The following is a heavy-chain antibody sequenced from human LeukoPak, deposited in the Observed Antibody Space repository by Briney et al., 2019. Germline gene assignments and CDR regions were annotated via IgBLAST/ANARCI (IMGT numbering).Heavy chain of an antibody. CDR2: INHSGST. CDR1: GGSFSGYY. D-gene: IGHD3-10*01. CDR3: ARRPPTYYYGSGSRFDP. V-gene: IGHV4-34*01. J-gene: IGHJ5*02. Sequence: SETLSLTCAVYGGSFSGYYWSWIRQPPGKGLEWIGEINHSGSTNYNPSLKSRVTISVDTSKNQFSLKLSSVTAADTAVYYCARRPPTYYYGSGSRFDPWGQGTLVTVSS.